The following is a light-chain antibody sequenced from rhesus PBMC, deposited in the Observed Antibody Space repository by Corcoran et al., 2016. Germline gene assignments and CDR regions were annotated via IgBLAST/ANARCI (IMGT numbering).Light chain of an antibody. Sequence: DIQMTQSPSSLSASVGDRVTITCRASQGITDDLAWYQQKPGETPKLLIYEASRLQSGIPSRFSGRGSGTDFTLTISSLQSEDFATYYCQHYYTTPWTFGQGTKVEIK. CDR3: QHYYTTPWT. CDR1: QGITDD. CDR2: EAS. V-gene: IGKV1-25*01. J-gene: IGKJ1*01.